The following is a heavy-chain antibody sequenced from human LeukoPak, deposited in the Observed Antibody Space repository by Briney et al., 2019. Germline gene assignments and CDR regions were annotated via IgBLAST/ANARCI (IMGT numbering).Heavy chain of an antibody. V-gene: IGHV4-39*01. CDR2: IYYSGST. CDR1: GGSISSSSYY. J-gene: IGHJ5*02. D-gene: IGHD2-2*01. CDR3: ARIRYCSSTSCYAGVHWYDL. Sequence: SETLSLTCTVSGGSISSSSYYWGWIRQPPGKGLEWIGSIYYSGSTDYNPSLKSRVTISVDTSKTQFSLKLSSVTAADTAVYYCARIRYCSSTSCYAGVHWYDLWGQGTLVTVSS.